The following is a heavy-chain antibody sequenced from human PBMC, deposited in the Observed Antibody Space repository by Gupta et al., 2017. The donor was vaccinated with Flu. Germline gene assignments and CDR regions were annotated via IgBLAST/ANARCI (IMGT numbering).Heavy chain of an antibody. CDR1: GFTFSYHG. CDR2: IRGSGGDT. V-gene: IGHV3-23*01. J-gene: IGHJ4*02. Sequence: SGFTFSYHGMSWVRQAPGKGLEWVSSIRGSGGDTYYADSVKGRFTISRDNSKSTLYLQMNSLRAEDTAVFFCAKGPFYVEAWGRGSMVTVSS. D-gene: IGHD3-16*01. CDR3: AKGPFYVEA.